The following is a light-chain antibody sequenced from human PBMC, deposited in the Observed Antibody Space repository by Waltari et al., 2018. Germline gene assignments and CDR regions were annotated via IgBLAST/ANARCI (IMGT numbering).Light chain of an antibody. Sequence: ETVLTQYPATLSLSPGERATLSCRASRSVSTQLAWYQQKPGQAPRLLIYDASNRASDIPDRFSGSGSGTDFTLTISSLEPEDFAVYYCQQRSNWPPELTFGGGTKVEIK. CDR2: DAS. CDR3: QQRSNWPPELT. J-gene: IGKJ4*01. CDR1: RSVSTQ. V-gene: IGKV3-11*01.